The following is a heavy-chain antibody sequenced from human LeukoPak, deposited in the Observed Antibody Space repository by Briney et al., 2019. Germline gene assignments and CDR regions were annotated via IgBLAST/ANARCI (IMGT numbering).Heavy chain of an antibody. D-gene: IGHD4-17*01. CDR3: ARHRGGDYDFFDY. V-gene: IGHV1-46*01. CDR1: GYTFINNW. J-gene: IGHJ4*02. Sequence: ASVKVSCKASGYTFINNWMHWVRQAPGQGLEWVGLINPTGTTTLYAQKFQGRVTITADKSTSTAYMELSSLRSEDTAVYYCARHRGGDYDFFDYWGQGTLVTVSS. CDR2: INPTGTTT.